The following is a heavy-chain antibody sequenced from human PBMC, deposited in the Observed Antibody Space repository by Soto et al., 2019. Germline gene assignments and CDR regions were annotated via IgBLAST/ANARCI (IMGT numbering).Heavy chain of an antibody. Sequence: ASVKVSCKASGSTFTGYYMHWVRQAPGQGLEWMGWINPNRGGTNYAQKFQGRVTMTRDTSISTGYMELSRLRSDDTAVYYCARDGSPVTYYYDSSGYYPSTWGQGTLVTVSS. D-gene: IGHD3-22*01. V-gene: IGHV1-2*02. J-gene: IGHJ4*02. CDR2: INPNRGGT. CDR3: ARDGSPVTYYYDSSGYYPST. CDR1: GSTFTGYY.